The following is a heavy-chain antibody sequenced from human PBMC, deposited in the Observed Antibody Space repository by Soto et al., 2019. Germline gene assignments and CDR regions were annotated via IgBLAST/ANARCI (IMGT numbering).Heavy chain of an antibody. CDR1: GFTFNNYG. CDR3: AKDQGLAASHWID. J-gene: IGHJ3*01. Sequence: QVQLVESGGGVVQPGRSLRLSCAASGFTFNNYGMHWVRQAPGKGLEWVAAISNDGNDKYYADSVKGRLTISRDNSKNTVYLQMNSLRAEETAVYHCAKDQGLAASHWIDWGQGTMVTVSS. V-gene: IGHV3-30*18. D-gene: IGHD6-13*01. CDR2: ISNDGNDK.